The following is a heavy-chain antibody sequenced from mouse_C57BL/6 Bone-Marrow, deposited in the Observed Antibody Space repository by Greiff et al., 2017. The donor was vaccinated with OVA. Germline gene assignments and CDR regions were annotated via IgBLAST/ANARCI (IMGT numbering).Heavy chain of an antibody. J-gene: IGHJ3*01. CDR2: ILPGSGST. D-gene: IGHD1-1*01. CDR3: ARCWYYGSSGRFAY. Sequence: QVQLKQSGAELMKPGASVKLSCKATGYTFTGYWIEWVKQRPGHGLEWIGEILPGSGSTNYNEKFKGKATFTADTSSNTAYMQLSSLTTEDSAMDYCARCWYYGSSGRFAYWGQGTLVTVSA. CDR1: GYTFTGYW. V-gene: IGHV1-9*01.